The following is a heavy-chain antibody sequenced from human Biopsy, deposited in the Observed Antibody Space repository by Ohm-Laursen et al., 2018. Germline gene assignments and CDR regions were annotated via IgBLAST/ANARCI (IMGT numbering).Heavy chain of an antibody. CDR1: GFSFSDYH. Sequence: SLRLSCAASGFSFSDYHMRWIRQAPGRGLGWVSYISGGGTIYYGDSMKGRVTISRDNAKKSLYLQMSSLRAEDTAIYYCARNLRLAITMNSGETTHSFHFGMDVWGQGTSVTVSS. V-gene: IGHV3-11*01. CDR3: ARNLRLAITMNSGETTHSFHFGMDV. CDR2: ISGGGTI. J-gene: IGHJ6*02. D-gene: IGHD3/OR15-3a*01.